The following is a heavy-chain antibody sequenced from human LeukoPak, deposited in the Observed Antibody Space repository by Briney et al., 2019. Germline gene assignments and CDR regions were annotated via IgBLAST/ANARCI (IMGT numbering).Heavy chain of an antibody. D-gene: IGHD3-3*01. V-gene: IGHV4-34*01. CDR3: ARVTPPVITIFGVVYQGYFDY. Sequence: SETLSLTCAVYGGSFSGYYWSWIRQPPGKGLEWIGEINHSGSTNYNPSLKSRVTISVDTSKNQFSLKLSSVTAADTAVYYCARVTPPVITIFGVVYQGYFDYWGQGTLVTVSS. CDR2: INHSGST. J-gene: IGHJ4*02. CDR1: GGSFSGYY.